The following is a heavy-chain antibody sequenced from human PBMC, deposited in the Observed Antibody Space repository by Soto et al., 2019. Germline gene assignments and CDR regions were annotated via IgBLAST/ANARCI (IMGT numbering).Heavy chain of an antibody. CDR2: IHFSGDA. Sequence: QLQLQESGPGLVKPSETLSLTCTVSGGSISSSGHYWGWVRQPPGKGLEWIGTIHFSGDAYYNPSLKSRVTISVDTSKRQFYLKLNSVTAADTALYYCSRHYCSGGSCYYYGMDVWGQGTTVTVSS. J-gene: IGHJ6*02. CDR3: SRHYCSGGSCYYYGMDV. CDR1: GGSISSSGHY. D-gene: IGHD2-15*01. V-gene: IGHV4-39*01.